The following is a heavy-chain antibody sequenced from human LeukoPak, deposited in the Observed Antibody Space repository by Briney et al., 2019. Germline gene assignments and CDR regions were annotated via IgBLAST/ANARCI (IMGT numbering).Heavy chain of an antibody. CDR3: ARDLKRAVAGTVLIY. CDR2: IDPNSGGT. Sequence: ASVKVSCKASGYTFTGYYMHWVRQAPGQGLEWMGWIDPNSGGTNYAQKFQGRVTMTRDTSISTAYMELSRLRSDDTAVYYCARDLKRAVAGTVLIYWGQGTLVTVSS. CDR1: GYTFTGYY. J-gene: IGHJ4*02. V-gene: IGHV1-2*02. D-gene: IGHD6-19*01.